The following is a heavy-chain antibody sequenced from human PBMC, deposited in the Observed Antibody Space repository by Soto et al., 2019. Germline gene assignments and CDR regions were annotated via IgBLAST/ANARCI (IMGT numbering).Heavy chain of an antibody. Sequence: PSETLSLTCTVPGGSISSGIYYWGWIRQPPGKGLEYIASMYYSGITYYNPSLKSRATISVDTSKNQISLKLRSVTAADTAVYYYARQDGHTTVTTVRVWFDRWGQGTLVTVSS. CDR1: GGSISSGIYY. CDR2: MYYSGIT. CDR3: ARQDGHTTVTTVRVWFDR. V-gene: IGHV4-39*01. J-gene: IGHJ5*02. D-gene: IGHD4-17*01.